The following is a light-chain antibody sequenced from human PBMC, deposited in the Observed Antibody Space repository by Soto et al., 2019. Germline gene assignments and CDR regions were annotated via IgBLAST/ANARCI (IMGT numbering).Light chain of an antibody. CDR2: KAS. J-gene: IGKJ1*01. CDR3: EQYSTYPWT. Sequence: DIQMTQSPSTLSASVGDRVTTTCRASQTISTLLAWYQQRPGKAPNLLISKASSLESGVPSRFSGSGSGTEFTLTISSLQPDDFATYFCEQYSTYPWTFGQGNKV. V-gene: IGKV1-5*03. CDR1: QTISTL.